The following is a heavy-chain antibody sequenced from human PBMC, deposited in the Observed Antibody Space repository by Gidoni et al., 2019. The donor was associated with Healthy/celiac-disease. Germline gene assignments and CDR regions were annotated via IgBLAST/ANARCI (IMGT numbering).Heavy chain of an antibody. CDR1: GFTFSSYS. D-gene: IGHD3-22*01. V-gene: IGHV3-21*01. Sequence: EVQLVESGGGLVKPGGYLRLSCAASGFTFSSYSMNWVRQAPGKGLEWVSSISSISSYIYYADSVKGRFTISRDNAKNSLYLQMNSLRAEDTAVYYCARWHQTYYYDSSGRHFDYWGQGTLVTVSS. CDR2: ISSISSYI. CDR3: ARWHQTYYYDSSGRHFDY. J-gene: IGHJ4*02.